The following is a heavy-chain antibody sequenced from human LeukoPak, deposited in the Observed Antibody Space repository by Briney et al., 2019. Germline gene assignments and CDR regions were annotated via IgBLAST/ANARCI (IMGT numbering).Heavy chain of an antibody. J-gene: IGHJ4*02. CDR3: ARGHNGDDGICEY. Sequence: PSETLSLTCTVSGGSISSYYWSWLRQPPGKGLEWIGYIYYSGSTNYNPSLKSRVTISVDTSKNQFSLKLSSVTAADTAVYYCARGHNGDDGICEYWGEGTLGTVSS. CDR1: GGSISSYY. V-gene: IGHV4-59*08. D-gene: IGHD4-17*01. CDR2: IYYSGST.